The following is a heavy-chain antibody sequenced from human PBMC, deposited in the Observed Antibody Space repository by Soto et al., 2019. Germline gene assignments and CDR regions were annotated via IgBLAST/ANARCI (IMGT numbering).Heavy chain of an antibody. CDR2: INNDGDST. CDR1: GFTFSSYW. V-gene: IGHV3-74*01. Sequence: GGSLRLSCAASGFTFSSYWMHWVRQAPGKGLVWVSRINNDGDSTSYADSVKGRFTISRDNAKNTLYLQMNSLRAEDTAVYYCARDVQLQSFDYWGQGAPVTVSS. J-gene: IGHJ4*02. CDR3: ARDVQLQSFDY. D-gene: IGHD5-18*01.